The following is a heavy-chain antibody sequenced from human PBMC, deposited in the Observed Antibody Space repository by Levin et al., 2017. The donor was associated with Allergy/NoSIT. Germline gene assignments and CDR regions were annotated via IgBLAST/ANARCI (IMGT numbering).Heavy chain of an antibody. Sequence: PGGSLRLSCKASGYKFSDYWIGWVRQMPGKGLQWLGIINPGDFDTRDSPSFQGQVTMSVDQSNSTAFLQWTSLRASDTAIYYCARQKGYFGSGSHPSASPHFFYYGMDVWGQGTTVTVS. CDR3: ARQKGYFGSGSHPSASPHFFYYGMDV. CDR1: GYKFSDYW. J-gene: IGHJ6*02. CDR2: INPGDFDT. D-gene: IGHD3-10*01. V-gene: IGHV5-51*01.